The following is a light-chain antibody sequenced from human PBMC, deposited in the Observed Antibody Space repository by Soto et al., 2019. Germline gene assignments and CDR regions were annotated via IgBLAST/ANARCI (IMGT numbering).Light chain of an antibody. Sequence: EIVLTQSPATLSLSPGERATLSCRASQSVSSFLAWYQQKPGQAPRLLIYDASNRATGIPARFSGTGSGTDFSLTISRLEPEDFAVYYCQQYGNSPITFDQGTRLEI. CDR3: QQYGNSPIT. V-gene: IGKV3-11*01. CDR2: DAS. CDR1: QSVSSF. J-gene: IGKJ5*01.